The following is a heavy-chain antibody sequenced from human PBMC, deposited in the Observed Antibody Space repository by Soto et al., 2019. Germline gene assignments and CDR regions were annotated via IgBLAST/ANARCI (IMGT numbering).Heavy chain of an antibody. Sequence: GGSLRLSCVASGFAFSAYDMSWVRQGQGKGLEWVSGISESGSGTYYADSVKGRFTISRDNSKNTLYLQMSSLRAEDTAVYYCAKDKAHQVVWGQGTTVTVSS. J-gene: IGHJ6*02. CDR2: ISESGSGT. V-gene: IGHV3-23*01. CDR1: GFAFSAYD. CDR3: AKDKAHQVV.